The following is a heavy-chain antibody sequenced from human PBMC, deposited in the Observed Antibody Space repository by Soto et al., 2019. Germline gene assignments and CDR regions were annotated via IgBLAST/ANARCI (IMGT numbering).Heavy chain of an antibody. D-gene: IGHD3-16*02. V-gene: IGHV2-5*02. CDR1: GFSLTTRGVG. J-gene: IGHJ3*01. CDR3: AHIVITYGGVVADDTFDV. CDR2: IYWDDDK. Sequence: QITLMESGPTLVKPTETLTLTCTFSGFSLTTRGVGVGWIRQPPGKALEWLAVIYWDDDKRYSPSLKTRLVLTQDTPKNQVVLTMTNMDSVDTATYFCAHIVITYGGVVADDTFDVWGQGKMVTVSS.